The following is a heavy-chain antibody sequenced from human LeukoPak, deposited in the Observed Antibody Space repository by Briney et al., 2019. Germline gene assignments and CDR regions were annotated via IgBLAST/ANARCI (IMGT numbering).Heavy chain of an antibody. Sequence: SVKVSCKASGGTFSSYTISWVRQAPGQGLEWMGRIIPILGIANYAQKLQGRVTITADNSTSTAYMELSSLRSEDTAVYYCAREYCSSTSCYRDNWFDPWGQGTLVTVSS. CDR2: IIPILGIA. V-gene: IGHV1-69*04. CDR3: AREYCSSTSCYRDNWFDP. J-gene: IGHJ5*02. CDR1: GGTFSSYT. D-gene: IGHD2-2*01.